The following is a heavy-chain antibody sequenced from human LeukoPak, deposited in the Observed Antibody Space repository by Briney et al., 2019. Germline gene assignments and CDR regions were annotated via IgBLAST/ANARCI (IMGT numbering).Heavy chain of an antibody. D-gene: IGHD6-13*01. CDR1: GVSISDYY. CDR3: ARDGWDRSSQTFDY. J-gene: IGHJ4*02. Sequence: PSETLSLTCTVSGVSISDYYWNWIRQPAGKGLEWIGRIYTSGSTNYNPSLQSRVAMSLDRSENQFSLKLNSVTAADTAVYYCARDGWDRSSQTFDYWGQGTLVTVSS. CDR2: IYTSGST. V-gene: IGHV4-4*07.